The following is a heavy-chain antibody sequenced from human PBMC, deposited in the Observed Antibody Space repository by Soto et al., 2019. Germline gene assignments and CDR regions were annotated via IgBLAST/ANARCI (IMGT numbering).Heavy chain of an antibody. V-gene: IGHV4-30-4*01. D-gene: IGHD1-26*01. CDR1: GGSINNNGYF. CDR2: IYNSGST. J-gene: IGHJ4*02. CDR3: ARGPSGDKVDY. Sequence: QVQLQESGPGVVEPSQTPSLTCTVSGGSINNNGYFWSWIRQPPGSGLEWIGHIYNSGSTYSNPSLKSRLTISVDTSKNQFPLKLSSVTAADTAVYYCARGPSGDKVDYWGQGTLVTVSS.